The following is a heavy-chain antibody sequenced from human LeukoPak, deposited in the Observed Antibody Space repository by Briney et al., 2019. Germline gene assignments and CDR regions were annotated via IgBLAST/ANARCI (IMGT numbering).Heavy chain of an antibody. Sequence: GGSLRLSCAASGFTFSSYAMSWVRQAPGKGLEWVSAISGSGGSSYYADSVKGRFIISRDNSKNTLYLQMNSLRAEDTAVYYCAKDGKAAAGLEGYFDYWGQGTLVTVSS. CDR2: ISGSGGSS. V-gene: IGHV3-23*01. CDR1: GFTFSSYA. D-gene: IGHD6-13*01. CDR3: AKDGKAAAGLEGYFDY. J-gene: IGHJ4*02.